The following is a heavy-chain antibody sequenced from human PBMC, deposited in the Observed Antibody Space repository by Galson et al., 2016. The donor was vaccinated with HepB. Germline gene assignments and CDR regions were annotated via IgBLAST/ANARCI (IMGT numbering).Heavy chain of an antibody. CDR3: ASDPSLGSNWYNDLDY. J-gene: IGHJ4*02. Sequence: SLRLSCAASGFAFSSHWMHWVRQAPGKGLMWVARINSNGTISNYADSVKGRFTISRDNAKNTLYLEMKSLRAEDTAVYYCASDPSLGSNWYNDLDYWGQGARVTVSA. V-gene: IGHV3-74*01. CDR2: INSNGTIS. CDR1: GFAFSSHW. D-gene: IGHD6-13*01.